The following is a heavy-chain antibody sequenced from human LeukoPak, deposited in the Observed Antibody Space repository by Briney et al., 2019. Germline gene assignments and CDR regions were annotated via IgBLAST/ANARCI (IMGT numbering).Heavy chain of an antibody. CDR2: INPDSGST. CDR3: ARDRTTYYYDSSAPGEAFDI. D-gene: IGHD3-22*01. CDR1: GGTFTGYY. J-gene: IGHJ3*02. Sequence: ASVTVSCQASGGTFTGYYMHWVRQAPGQGREWMGWINPDSGSTYYAQKFQDRVTMTRDTSISTAYMELSRLRSDDTAVYYCARDRTTYYYDSSAPGEAFDIWGQGTMVTVSS. V-gene: IGHV1-2*02.